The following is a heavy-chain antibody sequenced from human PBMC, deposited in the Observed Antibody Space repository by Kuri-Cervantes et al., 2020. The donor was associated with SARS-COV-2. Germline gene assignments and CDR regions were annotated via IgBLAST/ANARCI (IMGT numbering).Heavy chain of an antibody. D-gene: IGHD2-21*02. Sequence: ASVKVSCKASGYTFTGYYMHWVRQAPGQGLEWMGWINPNSGGTNYAQKFQGWVTMTRDTSISTAYMELSRLRSDDTAVYYCARGVTPNYGMDVWGQGTTVTASS. CDR1: GYTFTGYY. CDR3: ARGVTPNYGMDV. V-gene: IGHV1-2*04. CDR2: INPNSGGT. J-gene: IGHJ6*02.